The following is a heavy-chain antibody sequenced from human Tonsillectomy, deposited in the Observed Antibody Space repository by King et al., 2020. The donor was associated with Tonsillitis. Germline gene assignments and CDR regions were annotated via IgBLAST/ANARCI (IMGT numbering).Heavy chain of an antibody. CDR1: GFTSSSYA. CDR3: AKDVGGGYSYAMDV. J-gene: IGHJ6*02. V-gene: IGHV3-30*04. Sequence: VQLVESGGGVVQPGRSLRVSCAGSGFTSSSYAMHWVRQAPGKALEWVALISHDGSHKYYADSVKGRFTISRDNSKNTLYLQMNSLRAEDTAVYYCAKDVGGGYSYAMDVWGQGTTVTVSS. CDR2: ISHDGSHK. D-gene: IGHD5-18*01.